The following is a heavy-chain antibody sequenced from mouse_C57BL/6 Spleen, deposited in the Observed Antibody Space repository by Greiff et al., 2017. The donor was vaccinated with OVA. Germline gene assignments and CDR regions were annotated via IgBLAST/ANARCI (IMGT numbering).Heavy chain of an antibody. CDR3: ASGEETGTSYFDY. D-gene: IGHD4-1*01. J-gene: IGHJ2*01. V-gene: IGHV5-17*01. CDR1: GFTFSDYG. CDR2: ISSGSSTI. Sequence: DVQLVESGGGLVKPGGSLKLSCAASGFTFSDYGMHWVRQAPEQGLEWVAYISSGSSTIYYADTVKGRFTISRDNAKNTLFLQMTSLRSEDKAMDYCASGEETGTSYFDYWGQGTTLTVSS.